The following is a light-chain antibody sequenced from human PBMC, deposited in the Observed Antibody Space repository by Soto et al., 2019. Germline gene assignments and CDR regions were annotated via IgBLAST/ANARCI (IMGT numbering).Light chain of an antibody. CDR1: SSSIGSNY. J-gene: IGLJ2*01. CDR2: RNS. Sequence: QSVLTQPPSASGTPGQRVTLSCSGSSSSIGSNYVYWYQQLPGTVPQLLIFRNSERPSGVPDRFSGSKSGTSASLAIGGLRSEDEADYSCAAWDDSLSGVVFGGGTKLTVL. V-gene: IGLV1-47*01. CDR3: AAWDDSLSGVV.